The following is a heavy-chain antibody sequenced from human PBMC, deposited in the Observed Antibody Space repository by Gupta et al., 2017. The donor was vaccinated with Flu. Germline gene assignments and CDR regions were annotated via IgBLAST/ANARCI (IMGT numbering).Heavy chain of an antibody. CDR3: ARGYCSGGTCYSGGHNWFDP. Sequence: GLEWIGHIYYSGYTYYNPSLKSRVTISLDTSKNQFSLKLSSVTAADTAVYYCARGYCSGGTCYSGGHNWFDPWGQGTLVTVSS. D-gene: IGHD2-15*01. CDR2: IYYSGYT. J-gene: IGHJ5*02. V-gene: IGHV4-31*02.